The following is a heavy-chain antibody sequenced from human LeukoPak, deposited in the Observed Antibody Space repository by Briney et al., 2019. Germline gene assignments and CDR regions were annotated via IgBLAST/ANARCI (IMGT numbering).Heavy chain of an antibody. D-gene: IGHD3-22*01. V-gene: IGHV4-59*01. Sequence: PSETLSLTCTVSGGSISSYYWSWIRQPPGKGLEWIGYIYYSGSTNYNPSLKSRVTVSVDTSKNQFSLKLSSVTAADTAVYYCVRDQADSSGYYMYFDYWGQGTLVTVSS. CDR2: IYYSGST. CDR3: VRDQADSSGYYMYFDY. CDR1: GGSISSYY. J-gene: IGHJ4*02.